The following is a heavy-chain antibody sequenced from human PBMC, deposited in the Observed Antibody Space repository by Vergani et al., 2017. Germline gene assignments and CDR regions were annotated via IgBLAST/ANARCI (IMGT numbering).Heavy chain of an antibody. Sequence: QVQLVQSGAEVKKPGSSVKVSCKASGGTFSSYTISWVRQAPGQGLEWMGRIIPILGIANYAQKFQGRVTITADKSTSTAYMELRSLRSDDTAVYYCARAGRPYYGDYLSWFDPWGQGTLVTVSS. J-gene: IGHJ5*02. CDR1: GGTFSSYT. CDR2: IIPILGIA. V-gene: IGHV1-69*02. CDR3: ARAGRPYYGDYLSWFDP. D-gene: IGHD4-17*01.